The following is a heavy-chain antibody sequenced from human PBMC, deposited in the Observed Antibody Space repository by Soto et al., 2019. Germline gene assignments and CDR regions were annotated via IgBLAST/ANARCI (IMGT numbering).Heavy chain of an antibody. J-gene: IGHJ5*02. CDR2: IYYSGST. Sequence: SETLSLTCTVSGGSISSGGYYWSWIRQHPGKGLEWIGYIYYSGSTYYNPSLKSRVTISVDTSKNQFSLKLSSVTAADTAVYYCARLNYDFWSGYWELGWFDPWGQGTLVTVSS. D-gene: IGHD3-3*01. V-gene: IGHV4-31*03. CDR3: ARLNYDFWSGYWELGWFDP. CDR1: GGSISSGGYY.